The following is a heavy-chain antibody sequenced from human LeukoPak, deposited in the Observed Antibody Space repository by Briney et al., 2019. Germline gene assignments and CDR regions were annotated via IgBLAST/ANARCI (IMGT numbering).Heavy chain of an antibody. CDR1: GGSMNNYY. V-gene: IGHV4-59*01. CDR2: ISDSGST. Sequence: PSETLSLTCTVSGGSMNNYYWSWTRQAPGKGLERIGYISDSGSTNYNPSLRSRVTISVDTSKNQFSLKLSSVTAADTALYYCARYDYGDCWFDPWGQGTLVTVSS. CDR3: ARYDYGDCWFDP. J-gene: IGHJ5*02. D-gene: IGHD4-17*01.